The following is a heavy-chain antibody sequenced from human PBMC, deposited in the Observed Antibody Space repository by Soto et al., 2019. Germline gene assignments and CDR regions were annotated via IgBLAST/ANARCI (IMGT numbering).Heavy chain of an antibody. J-gene: IGHJ4*02. CDR3: AGRITMVRGRDLVY. V-gene: IGHV4-34*01. D-gene: IGHD3-10*01. CDR1: GGSFSGYY. CDR2: INHSGST. Sequence: SECMSLTSAVYGGSFSGYYWSWIRQPPGKGLEWIGEINHSGSTNYNPSLKSRVTISVDTSKNQFSLKLSSVTAADTAVYYCAGRITMVRGRDLVYWGQGTLVTVSS.